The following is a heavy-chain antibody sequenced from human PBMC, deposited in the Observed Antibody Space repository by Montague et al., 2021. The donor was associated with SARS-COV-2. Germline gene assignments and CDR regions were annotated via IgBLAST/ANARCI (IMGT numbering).Heavy chain of an antibody. Sequence: SETLSLTCTVSGGSISSYYWSWIRQPPGKGLEWIGYIYYSGSTNYNPSPKSRVTISVDTYKNQFSLKLSSVTAADTAVYYCARRGMGYDSSGYPPDAFDNWGQGTMVAVSS. J-gene: IGHJ3*02. CDR2: IYYSGST. D-gene: IGHD3-22*01. CDR1: GGSISSYY. V-gene: IGHV4-59*01. CDR3: ARRGMGYDSSGYPPDAFDN.